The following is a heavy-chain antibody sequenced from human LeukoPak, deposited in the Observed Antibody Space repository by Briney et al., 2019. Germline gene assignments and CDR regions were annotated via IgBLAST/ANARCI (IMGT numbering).Heavy chain of an antibody. CDR1: GYRFTDYW. CDR3: AAGWYGGPYDY. V-gene: IGHV5-51*01. Sequence: PGESLKISCQGSGYRFTDYWIGWVRQMPGRGLEWMAIIYPGDSDTRYSPSFQGRVTISADKSISTAYLQWSSLKASDTAVYYCAAGWYGGPYDYWGQGTLVTVSS. CDR2: IYPGDSDT. J-gene: IGHJ4*02. D-gene: IGHD6-19*01.